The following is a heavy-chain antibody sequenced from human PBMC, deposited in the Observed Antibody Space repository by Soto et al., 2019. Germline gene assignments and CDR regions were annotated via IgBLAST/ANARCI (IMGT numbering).Heavy chain of an antibody. CDR3: ARGSTWQGRDWFDP. CDR1: GDSVSNSGYY. D-gene: IGHD6-13*01. CDR2: VSFSGSK. V-gene: IGHV4-39*01. J-gene: IGHJ5*02. Sequence: QLLLQESGPGLVKPSETLSLTCTVSGDSVSNSGYYWGWIRQSPGKRREWIGSVSFSGSKYYNPSLRRRVTFAVDTSKTLISLKLRSVTAADTAVYYCARGSTWQGRDWFDPWGQGTLVTVSS.